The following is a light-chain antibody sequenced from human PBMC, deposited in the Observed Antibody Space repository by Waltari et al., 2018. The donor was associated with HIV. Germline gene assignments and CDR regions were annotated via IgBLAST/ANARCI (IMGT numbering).Light chain of an antibody. V-gene: IGKV1-39*01. Sequence: DIQMTPSPSSMSASVGDSVTITCRASQSIDNYLSWYQQKQPEAPKLLIYAASSLQRGVSSRFSGSGSGTDFILTIDNLRPEDFATYYCQQSYSVPLTFGGGTKVEI. CDR3: QQSYSVPLT. CDR1: QSIDNY. J-gene: IGKJ4*01. CDR2: AAS.